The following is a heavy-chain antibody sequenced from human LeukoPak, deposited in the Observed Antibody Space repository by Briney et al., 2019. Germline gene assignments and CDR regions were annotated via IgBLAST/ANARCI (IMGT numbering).Heavy chain of an antibody. CDR1: GYTFTGYY. J-gene: IGHJ5*02. CDR3: AKVVVAATTRGGSNWFDP. D-gene: IGHD2-15*01. Sequence: VASVKVSCKASGYTFTGYYMHWVRQAPGQGLEWMGWINPNSGGTNYAQKFQGRVTMTRDTSISTAYMELSRLRSDDTAVYYCAKVVVAATTRGGSNWFDPWGQGTLVTVSS. CDR2: INPNSGGT. V-gene: IGHV1-2*02.